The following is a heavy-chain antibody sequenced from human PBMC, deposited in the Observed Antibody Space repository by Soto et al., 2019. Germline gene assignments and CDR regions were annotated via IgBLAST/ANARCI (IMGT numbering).Heavy chain of an antibody. CDR2: IIPILGIA. CDR3: ASPEHLHAFDI. J-gene: IGHJ3*02. Sequence: ASVKVSCKASGYTFTSYAMHWVRQAPGQRLEWMGRIIPILGIANYAQKFQGRVTITADKSTSTAYMELSSLRSEDTAVYYCASPEHLHAFDIWGQGTMVTVSS. V-gene: IGHV1-69*04. CDR1: GYTFTSYA.